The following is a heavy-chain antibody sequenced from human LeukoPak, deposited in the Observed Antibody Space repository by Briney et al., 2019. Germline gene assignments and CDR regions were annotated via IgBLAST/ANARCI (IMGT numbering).Heavy chain of an antibody. V-gene: IGHV5-51*01. CDR2: IYPGDSDT. Sequence: GESLKISCKGSGYSFTSYWIGWVRQMPGKALEWMGIIYPGDSDTKYSPSFQGLVTISADKSISTAYLQWSSLKASDTAIYYCARRGYCSTTSCYRHFDYWGQGTLVTVSS. CDR1: GYSFTSYW. CDR3: ARRGYCSTTSCYRHFDY. J-gene: IGHJ4*02. D-gene: IGHD2-2*02.